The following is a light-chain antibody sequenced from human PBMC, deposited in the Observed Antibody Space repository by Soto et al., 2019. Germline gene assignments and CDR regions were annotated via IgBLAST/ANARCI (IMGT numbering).Light chain of an antibody. CDR2: LGS. CDR1: QTLLHSNGYNY. Sequence: DIVMTQSPLSLPVTPGEPASISCRSSQTLLHSNGYNYLDWYLQKPGQSPQLLIYLGSSRASGVPDRFSGSGSGTDFTLKISRVEAEDVGVYYFMQALQTPTFGGGTKVEIK. V-gene: IGKV2-28*01. CDR3: MQALQTPT. J-gene: IGKJ4*01.